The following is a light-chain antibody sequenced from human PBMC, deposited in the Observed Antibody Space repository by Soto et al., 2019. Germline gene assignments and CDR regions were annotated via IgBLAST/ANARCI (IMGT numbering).Light chain of an antibody. Sequence: QSVLTQPPSASGTPGQSVTISCSGSGSNIGSNTVNWYQQLPGTAPKLLICTNNQRPSGVPDRFSGSKSGTSASLAITGLQSEDEADYCCATWDDSLNGPVFGGGTKLTVL. V-gene: IGLV1-44*01. J-gene: IGLJ3*02. CDR2: TNN. CDR1: GSNIGSNT. CDR3: ATWDDSLNGPV.